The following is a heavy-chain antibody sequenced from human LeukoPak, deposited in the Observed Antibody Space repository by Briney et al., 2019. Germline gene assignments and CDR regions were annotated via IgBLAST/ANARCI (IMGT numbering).Heavy chain of an antibody. Sequence: GGSLRLSCAASGFTFDDYGMSWVRQAPGKGLEWVSTISGSGGSTYYADSVKGRFTISRDNSKNTLSLQMNSLRAEDTAVYYCAKGDSGYYYDSSGYLNWFDPWGQGTLVTVSS. CDR1: GFTFDDYG. CDR2: ISGSGGST. D-gene: IGHD3-22*01. J-gene: IGHJ5*02. CDR3: AKGDSGYYYDSSGYLNWFDP. V-gene: IGHV3-23*01.